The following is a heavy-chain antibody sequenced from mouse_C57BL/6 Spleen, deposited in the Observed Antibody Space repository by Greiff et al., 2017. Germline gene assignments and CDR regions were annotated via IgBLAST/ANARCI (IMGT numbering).Heavy chain of an antibody. CDR1: GYAFSSYW. D-gene: IGHD2-3*01. J-gene: IGHJ4*01. CDR3: ARGWVLRNYAMDY. V-gene: IGHV1-80*01. Sequence: VQLQQSGAELVKPGASVKISCKASGYAFSSYWMNWVKQRPGKGLEWIGQIYPGDGDTNYNGKFKGKATLTADKSSSTAYMQLSSLTSEDSAVYFCARGWVLRNYAMDYWGQGTSVTVSS. CDR2: IYPGDGDT.